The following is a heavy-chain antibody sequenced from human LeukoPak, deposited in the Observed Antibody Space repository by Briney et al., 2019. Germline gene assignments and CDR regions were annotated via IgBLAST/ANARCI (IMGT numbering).Heavy chain of an antibody. J-gene: IGHJ2*01. Sequence: SETLSLTCAVYGGSFSGYYLSWIRQPPGKGLEWIGEINHSGSTNYNPSLKSRVTISVDTSKNQFSLKLSSVTAADTAVYYCASGQVVEYSSSSVYFDLWGRGTLVTVSS. V-gene: IGHV4-34*01. CDR1: GGSFSGYY. D-gene: IGHD6-6*01. CDR3: ASGQVVEYSSSSVYFDL. CDR2: INHSGST.